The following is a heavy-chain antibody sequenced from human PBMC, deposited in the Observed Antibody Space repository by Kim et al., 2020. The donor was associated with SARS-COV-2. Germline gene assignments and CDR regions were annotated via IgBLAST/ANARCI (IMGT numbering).Heavy chain of an antibody. CDR1: GYTFTSYG. V-gene: IGHV1-18*01. CDR3: ARDVMRHMVRGSSGV. J-gene: IGHJ6*02. Sequence: ASVKVSCKASGYTFTSYGISWVRQAPGQGLEWMGWISAYNGNTNYAQKLQGRVTMTTDTSTSTAYMELRSLRSDDTAVYYCARDVMRHMVRGSSGVWGQGTTVTVSS. CDR2: ISAYNGNT. D-gene: IGHD3-10*01.